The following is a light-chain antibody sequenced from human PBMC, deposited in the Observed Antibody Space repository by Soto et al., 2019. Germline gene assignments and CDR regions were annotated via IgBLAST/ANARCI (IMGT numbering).Light chain of an antibody. V-gene: IGLV2-14*03. CDR1: SRDVGTYAY. CDR2: DVS. Sequence: QSALTQPASVSGSPGQSITISCTGTSRDVGTYAYVSWYQHHPGKAPQLIIYDVSNRPSGVSHRFSGSKSGNTASLTISGLLSEDEADYFFSSYTGSSPSYVFGTATKLTVL. CDR3: SSYTGSSPSYV. J-gene: IGLJ1*01.